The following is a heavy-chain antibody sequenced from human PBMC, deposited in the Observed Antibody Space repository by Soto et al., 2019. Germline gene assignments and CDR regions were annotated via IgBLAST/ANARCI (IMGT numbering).Heavy chain of an antibody. CDR3: VRSSSNWGPDY. Sequence: QVQQVDSGGGVVQPGRSLRLSCAASGFTFSNYGMHWVRQAPGKGLEWVAVIWYDGRNKYYADSLNGRFTISRDNSKNTLYLQMNSLRVEDTAVYYCVRSSSNWGPDYWGQGTLVTVSS. J-gene: IGHJ4*02. CDR2: IWYDGRNK. V-gene: IGHV3-33*01. D-gene: IGHD7-27*01. CDR1: GFTFSNYG.